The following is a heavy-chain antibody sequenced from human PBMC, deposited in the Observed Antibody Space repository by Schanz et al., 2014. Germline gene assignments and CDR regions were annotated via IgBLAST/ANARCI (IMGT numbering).Heavy chain of an antibody. J-gene: IGHJ3*02. D-gene: IGHD3-3*01. CDR3: VTEKRMESGTWAKAFDI. V-gene: IGHV1-24*01. Sequence: QVQLLQSGSEVKKPGASVKVSCEISGYTVSALAMHWVRQAPGKGLERLGGFDVEDGETIYAQKFQGRVTMTEDTSTETAYMELSSLRSDDTAMYYCVTEKRMESGTWAKAFDIWGQGTWVTVSS. CDR2: FDVEDGET. CDR1: GYTVSALA.